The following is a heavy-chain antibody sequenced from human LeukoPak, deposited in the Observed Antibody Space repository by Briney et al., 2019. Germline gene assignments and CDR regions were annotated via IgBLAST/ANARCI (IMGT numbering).Heavy chain of an antibody. CDR3: ARDIGDSSGYLLDY. V-gene: IGHV1-46*01. CDR1: GYTFTGYY. D-gene: IGHD3-22*01. Sequence: GASVKVSCKASGYTFTGYYMHWVRQAPGQGLEWMGIINPSGGSTSYAQKFRGRVTMTRDMSTSTVYMELSSLRSEDTAVYYCARDIGDSSGYLLDYWGQGTLVTVSS. CDR2: INPSGGST. J-gene: IGHJ4*02.